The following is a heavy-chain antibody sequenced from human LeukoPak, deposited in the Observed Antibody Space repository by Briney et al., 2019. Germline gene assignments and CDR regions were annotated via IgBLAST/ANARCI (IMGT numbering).Heavy chain of an antibody. Sequence: ASVKVSCKASGYTFTSYGISWVRQAPGQGLEWMGWISAYNGNTNYAQKLQGRVTMTTDISTSTAYMELRSLRSDDTAVYYCARDRSGGGDFPGGYYYYYMDVWGKGTTVTVSS. D-gene: IGHD2-21*01. V-gene: IGHV1-18*01. J-gene: IGHJ6*03. CDR3: ARDRSGGGDFPGGYYYYYMDV. CDR1: GYTFTSYG. CDR2: ISAYNGNT.